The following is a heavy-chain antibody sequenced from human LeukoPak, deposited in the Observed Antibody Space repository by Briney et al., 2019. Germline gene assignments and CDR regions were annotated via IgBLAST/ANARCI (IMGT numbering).Heavy chain of an antibody. Sequence: SETLSLTCTVSGGSISSYYWSWIRQPPGKGLEWIGYIYYSGSTNYNPSLKSRVTISVDTSKNQFSLKLSSVTAADTAVYYCARRSNTIFGVAAYYFDYWGQGTLVTVSS. CDR2: IYYSGST. CDR3: ARRSNTIFGVAAYYFDY. CDR1: GGSISSYY. V-gene: IGHV4-59*08. J-gene: IGHJ4*02. D-gene: IGHD3-3*01.